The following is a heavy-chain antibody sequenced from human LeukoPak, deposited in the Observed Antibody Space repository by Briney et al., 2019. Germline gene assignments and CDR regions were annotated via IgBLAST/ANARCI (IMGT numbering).Heavy chain of an antibody. Sequence: PGGTLRLSCAASGFTFSSYGMSWVRQAPGKGLEWVSRISGSGGNVYYAGSVRGRFTISRDDSKSIAYLQMNSLKTEDTAVYYCTRPYGDYSEQIYWYFDLWGRGTLVTVSS. CDR1: GFTFSSYG. J-gene: IGHJ2*01. CDR3: TRPYGDYSEQIYWYFDL. CDR2: ISGSGGNV. D-gene: IGHD4-17*01. V-gene: IGHV3-23*01.